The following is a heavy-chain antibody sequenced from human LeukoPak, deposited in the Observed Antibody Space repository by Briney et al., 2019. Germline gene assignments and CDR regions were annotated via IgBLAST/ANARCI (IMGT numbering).Heavy chain of an antibody. Sequence: SSETLSLTCTVSGGSISSSSYYWGWIRQPPGKGLEWIGSIYYSGSTYYNPSLKSQVTISVDTSKNQFSLKLSSVTAADTAVYYCARSLIYSGYDYYFDYCGQGTLVTVSS. J-gene: IGHJ4*02. CDR3: ARSLIYSGYDYYFDY. V-gene: IGHV4-39*01. CDR1: GGSISSSSYY. D-gene: IGHD5-12*01. CDR2: IYYSGST.